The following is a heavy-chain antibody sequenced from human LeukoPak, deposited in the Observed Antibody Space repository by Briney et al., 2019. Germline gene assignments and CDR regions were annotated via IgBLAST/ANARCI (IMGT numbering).Heavy chain of an antibody. V-gene: IGHV3-73*01. Sequence: GGSLRLSCAASGFTFSGSAMHWVRQASGKGLEWVGRIRSKANSYATAYAASVKGRFTISRDDSKNTAYLQMNSLKTEDTAVYYCARVPVSRYFDWPPQRYFQHWGQGTLVTVSS. J-gene: IGHJ1*01. CDR3: ARVPVSRYFDWPPQRYFQH. CDR2: IRSKANSYAT. D-gene: IGHD3-9*01. CDR1: GFTFSGSA.